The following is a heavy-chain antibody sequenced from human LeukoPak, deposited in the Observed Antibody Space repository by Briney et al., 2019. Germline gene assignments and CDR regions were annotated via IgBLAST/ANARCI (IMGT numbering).Heavy chain of an antibody. D-gene: IGHD6-19*01. CDR1: GGSISSSSYY. CDR2: IYYSGST. CDR3: ARHSYSSGWHAHFDY. J-gene: IGHJ4*02. Sequence: SETLSLTCTVSGGSISSSSYYWGLIRQPPGRGLEWIGSIYYSGSTYYSPSLNSRLTMSVDTSRNHFSLKLSSVTAADTAVYYCARHSYSSGWHAHFDYWGQGTVVAVSS. V-gene: IGHV4-39*01.